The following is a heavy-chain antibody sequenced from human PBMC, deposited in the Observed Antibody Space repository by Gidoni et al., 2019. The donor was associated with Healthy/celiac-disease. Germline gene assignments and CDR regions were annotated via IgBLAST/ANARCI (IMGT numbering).Heavy chain of an antibody. CDR1: GFTFSGSA. D-gene: IGHD3-22*01. Sequence: EVQLVESGGGLVQPGGSLKLSCAASGFTFSGSAMHWVRQASGKGLEWGGSIRSKVNNYATTYAASVKGRFTISRDDSKNTAYLQMNSLKTEDTAVYYCTRRGGYLFPFDYWGQGTLVTVSS. J-gene: IGHJ4*02. CDR2: IRSKVNNYAT. V-gene: IGHV3-73*02. CDR3: TRRGGYLFPFDY.